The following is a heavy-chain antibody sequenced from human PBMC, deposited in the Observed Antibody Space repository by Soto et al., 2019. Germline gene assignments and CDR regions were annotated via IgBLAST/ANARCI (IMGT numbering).Heavy chain of an antibody. Sequence: QLQLVQSGGEVKRPGASVKVSCKTSGYTFSNYGITWVRQAPGQPLEWLGWISLYSDGTNYAQKFQGRVSMTTDTSTTTAYMELRSLRSDDTAVYYCARVVPGAEAWFGPWGQGTLVTVSS. CDR3: ARVVPGAEAWFGP. CDR1: GYTFSNYG. D-gene: IGHD2-2*01. V-gene: IGHV1-18*01. J-gene: IGHJ5*02. CDR2: ISLYSDGT.